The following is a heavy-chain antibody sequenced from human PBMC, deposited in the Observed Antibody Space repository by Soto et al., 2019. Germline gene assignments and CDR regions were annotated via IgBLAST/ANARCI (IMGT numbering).Heavy chain of an antibody. Sequence: TGPLALTFTVSGRSILSSPWNWVRQPPGKGLEWIGCIYYSVTTNYNPSLKSRVTISVDTSKNQFSLKLNSVTAADTAVYYCARGNDILTGWGQGTLVTVS. J-gene: IGHJ4*02. CDR3: ARGNDILTG. V-gene: IGHV4-59*01. CDR2: IYYSVTT. CDR1: GRSILSSP. D-gene: IGHD3-9*01.